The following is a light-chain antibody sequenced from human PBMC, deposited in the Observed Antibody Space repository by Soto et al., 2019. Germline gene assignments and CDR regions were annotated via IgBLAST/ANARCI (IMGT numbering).Light chain of an antibody. J-gene: IGKJ1*01. CDR1: QNINSY. CDR3: QQSYDIPT. CDR2: AAS. Sequence: DIQMTQSPSSVSASVGDRVTITCRASQNINSYLNWYQQKPGKAPNLLIYAASTFQSGVPPRFSGSGSGTDFTLTITSLQPEDYAIYYCQQSYDIPTFGQGTKVDIK. V-gene: IGKV1-39*01.